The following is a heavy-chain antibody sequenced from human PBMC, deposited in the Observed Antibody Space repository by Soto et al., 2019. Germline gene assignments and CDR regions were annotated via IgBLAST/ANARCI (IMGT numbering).Heavy chain of an antibody. CDR1: GYFFTSYY. V-gene: IGHV1-2*02. CDR3: ARESMGGSSFRREYFDF. J-gene: IGHJ4*02. D-gene: IGHD2-15*01. CDR2: INPNGGNT. Sequence: QAQLVQSGAEVKKPGASVKVSCKASGYFFTSYYIHWVRQAPGQSLQWMGWINPNGGNTHYVQKFQGRLTLTRDTSVSTVYMDLNNLTSDDTAIYYCARESMGGSSFRREYFDFWGQGTLVAVAS.